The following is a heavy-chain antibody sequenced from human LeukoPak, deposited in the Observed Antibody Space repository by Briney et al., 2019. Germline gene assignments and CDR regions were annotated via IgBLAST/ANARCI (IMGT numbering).Heavy chain of an antibody. Sequence: GGSLRLSCAASGFTFSSYSMNWVRQAPGKGLEWVSSISSSSSYIYYADSVKGRFTISRDNAKNSLYLQMNSLRAKDTAVYYCARDSQDYDILTGYYIRGGFDYWGQGTLVTVSS. J-gene: IGHJ4*02. CDR2: ISSSSSYI. CDR3: ARDSQDYDILTGYYIRGGFDY. D-gene: IGHD3-9*01. V-gene: IGHV3-21*01. CDR1: GFTFSSYS.